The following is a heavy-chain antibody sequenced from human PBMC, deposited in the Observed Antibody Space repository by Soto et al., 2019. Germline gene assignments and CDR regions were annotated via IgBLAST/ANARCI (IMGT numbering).Heavy chain of an antibody. J-gene: IGHJ4*02. V-gene: IGHV3-7*01. CDR2: IKQSGSEI. CDR3: ARTRMEWALYFDN. CDR1: GFTFSSYW. D-gene: IGHD3-3*01. Sequence: GGSLRLSCAASGFTFSSYWMSWVRQAPGKGLEWVSNIKQSGSEIYHVDSVKGRFTISRDNVKNSVHLQMNSLRAEDTAVYYCARTRMEWALYFDNWGLGTLGTVSS.